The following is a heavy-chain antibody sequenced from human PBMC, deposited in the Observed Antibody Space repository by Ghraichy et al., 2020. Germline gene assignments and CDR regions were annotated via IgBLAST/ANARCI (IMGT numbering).Heavy chain of an antibody. CDR2: TDESGDNT. Sequence: GESLNISCVASGFTFGSYALSWVRQAPGKGLEWVSTTDESGDNTYYVDSVKGRFTISRDNSKNTMYLQMNSLGGEDTAVYYCAKHGGAKATTFGVVKYYYHMDVWGKGTTVTVSS. J-gene: IGHJ6*03. CDR1: GFTFGSYA. V-gene: IGHV3-23*01. CDR3: AKHGGAKATTFGVVKYYYHMDV. D-gene: IGHD3-3*01.